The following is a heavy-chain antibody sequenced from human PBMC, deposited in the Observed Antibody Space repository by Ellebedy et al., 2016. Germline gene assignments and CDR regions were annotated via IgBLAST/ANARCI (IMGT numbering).Heavy chain of an antibody. CDR1: GFNFSDYY. D-gene: IGHD1-1*01. CDR3: ARDLEPDHFYYNMDV. CDR2: INNSSGTT. J-gene: IGHJ4*02. Sequence: GESLKISCAASGFNFSDYYMSWIRQAPGKGLEWVAYINNSSGTTYYADPVKGRFTVSIDNAKNSLFLQMNSLRAEDTALYYCARDLEPDHFYYNMDVWGQGTLVTVSS. V-gene: IGHV3-11*01.